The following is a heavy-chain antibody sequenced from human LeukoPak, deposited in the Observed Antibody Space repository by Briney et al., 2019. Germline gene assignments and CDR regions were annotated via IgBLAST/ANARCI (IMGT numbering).Heavy chain of an antibody. Sequence: GESLKISCKGSGSSFTDYWIGWVRQMPGKGLEWMGIIFPGNSDTRYSPSFQGQVTMSADSSISPAYLQWGSLRASDTAMYYCARIPRGVTDWYFDLWGRGTLVTVSS. CDR2: IFPGNSDT. CDR1: GSSFTDYW. V-gene: IGHV5-51*01. CDR3: ARIPRGVTDWYFDL. J-gene: IGHJ2*01. D-gene: IGHD3-10*01.